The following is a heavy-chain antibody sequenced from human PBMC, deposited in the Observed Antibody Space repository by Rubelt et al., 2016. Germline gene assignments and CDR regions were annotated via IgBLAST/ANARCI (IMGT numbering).Heavy chain of an antibody. CDR3: ARDESPYYYDSSGYYDY. J-gene: IGHJ4*02. CDR1: GYTFTGYY. CDR2: INPNSGGT. Sequence: QVQLVQSGAEVKKPGASVKVSCKASGYTFTGYYMHWVRQAPGQGLEWMGWINPNSGGTNYAQEFRVGAPRARDPSISTADMQLSRLRSAETAVYYCARDESPYYYDSSGYYDYWGQGTRVTVSA. V-gene: IGHV1-2*02. D-gene: IGHD3-22*01.